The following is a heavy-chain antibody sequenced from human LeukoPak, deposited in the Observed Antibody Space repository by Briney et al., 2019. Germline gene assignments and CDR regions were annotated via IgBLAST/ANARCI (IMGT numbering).Heavy chain of an antibody. D-gene: IGHD6-6*01. V-gene: IGHV1-69*13. J-gene: IGHJ3*02. CDR1: GGTFSSYA. CDR2: IIPIFGTA. Sequence: GASVKVSCKASGGTFSSYAISWVRQAPGQGLEWMGGIIPIFGTANYAQKFQGRVTITADESTSTAYMELSSLRSEDTAVYYCASSRIAAENAFDIWGQGTMVTVSS. CDR3: ASSRIAAENAFDI.